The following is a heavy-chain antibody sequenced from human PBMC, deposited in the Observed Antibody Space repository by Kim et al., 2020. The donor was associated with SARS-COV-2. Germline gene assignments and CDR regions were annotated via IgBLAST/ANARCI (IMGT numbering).Heavy chain of an antibody. V-gene: IGHV4-4*08. CDR3: SFNSRGYAYGSPSS. D-gene: IGHD5-12*01. CDR2: IADAGLT. CDR1: GASVTSYY. Sequence: SETLSLTCSVSGASVTSYYWSWIRQAPGKGLEWIGYIADAGLTNYNPSLRSRFTISADTSRNHLSLRLTPVTAADTAVYFFSFNSRGYAYGSPSSWGPG. J-gene: IGHJ1*01.